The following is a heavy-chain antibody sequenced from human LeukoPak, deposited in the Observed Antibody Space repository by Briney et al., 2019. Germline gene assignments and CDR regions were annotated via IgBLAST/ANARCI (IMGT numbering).Heavy chain of an antibody. Sequence: ASVKVSCKASGYTFTGYYMHWVRQAPGQGLEWMRRINPNSGDTNYAQKFQGRVTMTRDTSISTAYMELSRLRSDDTAVYYCARGYSSSSPQRYFQHWGQGTLVTVSS. J-gene: IGHJ1*01. V-gene: IGHV1-2*06. D-gene: IGHD6-6*01. CDR2: INPNSGDT. CDR1: GYTFTGYY. CDR3: ARGYSSSSPQRYFQH.